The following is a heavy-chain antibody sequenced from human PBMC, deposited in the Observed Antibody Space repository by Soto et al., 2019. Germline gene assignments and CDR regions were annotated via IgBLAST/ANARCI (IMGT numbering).Heavy chain of an antibody. J-gene: IGHJ6*02. CDR3: ARAYYDFWTSYHYGMDV. Sequence: QLQLQESGSGLVKPSQTLSLTCAVSGVSISSDGYSWSWIRQPPGKGLEWIGFIYQSGSTYYNPSLKCRGTVYGDRSKNQFTLTLTSVTAADTAVYYCARAYYDFWTSYHYGMDVWGQGTTVTVSS. V-gene: IGHV4-30-2*01. D-gene: IGHD3-3*01. CDR2: IYQSGST. CDR1: GVSISSDGYS.